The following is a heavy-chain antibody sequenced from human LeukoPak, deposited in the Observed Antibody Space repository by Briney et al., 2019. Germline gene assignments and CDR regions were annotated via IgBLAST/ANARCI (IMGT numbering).Heavy chain of an antibody. J-gene: IGHJ4*02. CDR2: ISDDARNE. CDR3: AKGVASSIWNAMDV. D-gene: IGHD1-1*01. CDR1: GFPFSGYG. V-gene: IGHV3-30*18. Sequence: GGSLRLSCAASGFPFSGYGMNWVRQAPGKGLEWVTVISDDARNEDYTDSVKGRFTISRDNSKNILYLQMNSLRVEDTAVYYCAKGVASSIWNAMDVWGQGTLVTVSS.